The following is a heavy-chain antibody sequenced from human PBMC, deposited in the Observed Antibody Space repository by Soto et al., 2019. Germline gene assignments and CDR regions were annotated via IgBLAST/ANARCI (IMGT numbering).Heavy chain of an antibody. CDR1: GYTFTSYG. D-gene: IGHD3-22*01. CDR2: ISAYNGNT. J-gene: IGHJ4*02. CDR3: ARAATYYYDSSGGTEVDY. V-gene: IGHV1-18*01. Sequence: QVQLVQSGAEVKKPGASVKVSCKASGYTFTSYGISWVRQAPGQGLEWMGWISAYNGNTNYAQKLQGRVTMTTDTSTSTAYMELRSLRSDDTAVYYGARAATYYYDSSGGTEVDYWGQGTLVTVSS.